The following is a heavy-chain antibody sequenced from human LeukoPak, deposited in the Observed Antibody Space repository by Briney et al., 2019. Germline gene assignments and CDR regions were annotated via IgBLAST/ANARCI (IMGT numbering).Heavy chain of an antibody. CDR3: ARRSGSRSKMDAFDI. V-gene: IGHV4-59*12. Sequence: PSETLSLTCTVSGGSISSYYWSWIRQPPGKGLEWIGYIYYSGSTNYNPSLKSRVTISVDTSKNQFSLKLSSVTAADTAVYYCARRSGSRSKMDAFDIWGQGTMVTVSS. CDR1: GGSISSYY. J-gene: IGHJ3*02. CDR2: IYYSGST. D-gene: IGHD1-26*01.